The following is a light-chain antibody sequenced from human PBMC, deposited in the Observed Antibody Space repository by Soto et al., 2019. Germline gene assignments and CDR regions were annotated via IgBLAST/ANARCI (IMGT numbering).Light chain of an antibody. CDR1: QSVSSSY. Sequence: EIVLTQSPGTLSLSPGERATLSCRASQSVSSSYLAWYQQKPGQAPRLLIYGASSRATGIPDRFSVSGSGTDFTLTISRLEPEDFPVYYCQQYGSSSGPFGQGDKVEIK. J-gene: IGKJ1*01. CDR3: QQYGSSSGP. CDR2: GAS. V-gene: IGKV3-20*01.